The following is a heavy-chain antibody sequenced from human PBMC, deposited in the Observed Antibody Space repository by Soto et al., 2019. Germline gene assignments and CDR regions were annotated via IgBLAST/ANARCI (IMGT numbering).Heavy chain of an antibody. CDR1: GYTFTSYG. CDR2: ISAYNGNT. D-gene: IGHD6-6*01. Sequence: VASVKVSCKASGYTFTSYGISWVRQAPGQGLEWMGWISAYNGNTNYAQKLQGRVTMTTDTSTSTAYMELRSLRSDDTAVYYCASQYSSSSLYGMDVWGQGTTVTVYS. CDR3: ASQYSSSSLYGMDV. V-gene: IGHV1-18*01. J-gene: IGHJ6*02.